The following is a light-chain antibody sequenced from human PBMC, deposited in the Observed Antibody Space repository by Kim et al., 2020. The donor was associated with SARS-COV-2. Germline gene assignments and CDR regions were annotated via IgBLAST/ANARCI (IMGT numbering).Light chain of an antibody. CDR2: KAS. V-gene: IGKV1-5*03. CDR3: QQCNSYPWT. Sequence: DIQMTQSPSTLSASVGDRVTITCRASQRISSWLAWYQQKPGKAPKLLIYKASSLESGVPSRFSGSGSGTEFTLTISSLQPDDFATYYCQQCNSYPWTFGQGTKVDIK. CDR1: QRISSW. J-gene: IGKJ1*01.